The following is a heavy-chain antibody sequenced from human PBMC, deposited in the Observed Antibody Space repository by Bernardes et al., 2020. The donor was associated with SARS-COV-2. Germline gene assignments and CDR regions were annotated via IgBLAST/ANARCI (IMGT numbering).Heavy chain of an antibody. J-gene: IGHJ6*02. D-gene: IGHD2-2*01. CDR3: ARHGFCSSTACSYYYDMDV. V-gene: IGHV4-61*05. Sequence: TLSLTCTVSGGSISSSSYYWGWIRQPPGKGLEWIGYIYYGGSSNYHPSLQSRVTISVDTSKNQFSLQLNSVTAADTAVYYCARHGFCSSTACSYYYDMDVWGQGTTVTVSS. CDR1: GGSISSSSYY. CDR2: IYYGGSS.